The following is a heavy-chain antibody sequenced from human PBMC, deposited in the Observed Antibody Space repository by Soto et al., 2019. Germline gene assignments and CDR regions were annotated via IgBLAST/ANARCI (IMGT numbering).Heavy chain of an antibody. Sequence: SETLSLGCTVSGGPISGSSYYWGWIRQAPGRGLEWLATIYYTGYTYHNPSLKSHVTISVDTSKNQFSLKLTSVTAADTALYYCARSAIATHWFFDLWGRGTLVTVS. D-gene: IGHD5-18*01. CDR3: ARSAIATHWFFDL. CDR2: IYYTGYT. J-gene: IGHJ2*01. V-gene: IGHV4-39*01. CDR1: GGPISGSSYY.